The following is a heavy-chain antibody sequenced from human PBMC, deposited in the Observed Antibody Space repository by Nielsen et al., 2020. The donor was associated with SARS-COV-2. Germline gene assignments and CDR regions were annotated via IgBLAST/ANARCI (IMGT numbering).Heavy chain of an antibody. V-gene: IGHV3-53*01. CDR3: AREFALRDTAYLDY. CDR1: GFSVSSHD. Sequence: GESLKISCAASGFSVSSHDMNWVRQAPGEGLQWVSLIYSDGNTKYADSAKGRFTISRDNSRNTVYLQMNSLRPEDTAVYYCAREFALRDTAYLDYWGQGILVTGSS. CDR2: IYSDGNT. J-gene: IGHJ4*02. D-gene: IGHD5-18*01.